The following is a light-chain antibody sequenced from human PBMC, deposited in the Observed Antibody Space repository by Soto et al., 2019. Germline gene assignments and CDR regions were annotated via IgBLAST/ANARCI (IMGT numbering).Light chain of an antibody. CDR1: QGIISY. Sequence: DIQMTQSPSALSASLRDRVTITCRASQGIISYLVWYQQKPGKAPKLLIHDASSLQSGVPSRFSGSGSGTEFTLTISSLQPDDFATYYCQHYNSYSEAFGQGTKVDI. V-gene: IGKV1-5*01. CDR3: QHYNSYSEA. CDR2: DAS. J-gene: IGKJ1*01.